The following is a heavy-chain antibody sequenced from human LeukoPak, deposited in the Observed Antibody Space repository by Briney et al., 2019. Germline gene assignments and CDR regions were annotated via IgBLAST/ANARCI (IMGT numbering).Heavy chain of an antibody. CDR1: GYSISSGYY. CDR3: ARMGISYYYDSSTYYPTAFDV. CDR2: IFHSGSI. Sequence: PSETLSLTCGVSGYSISSGYYWGWIRQSSGKGLEWIATIFHSGSIYYNPSLKSRVTLSVDTSKNQFTLKLNSVTAADTAVYYCARMGISYYYDSSTYYPTAFDVWGQGTMVSVSS. D-gene: IGHD3-22*01. J-gene: IGHJ3*01. V-gene: IGHV4-38-2*01.